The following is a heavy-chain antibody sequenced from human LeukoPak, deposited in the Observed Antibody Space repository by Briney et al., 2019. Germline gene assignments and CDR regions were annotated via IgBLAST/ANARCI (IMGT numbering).Heavy chain of an antibody. CDR1: GFTFSSYS. CDR2: IISSGSTI. Sequence: GGSLRLSCAASGFTFSSYSINWVRQVPGKGLEWVSYIISSGSTIYYADYVKGRFTISRDNAKNSLYLQMNSLRAEDTAVYYCARDGYSNAYYFYYWGQGTLVTVSS. J-gene: IGHJ4*02. D-gene: IGHD4-11*01. CDR3: ARDGYSNAYYFYY. V-gene: IGHV3-48*01.